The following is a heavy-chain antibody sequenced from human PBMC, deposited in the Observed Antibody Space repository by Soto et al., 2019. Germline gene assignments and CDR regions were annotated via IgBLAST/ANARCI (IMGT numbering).Heavy chain of an antibody. CDR3: AKDSVAALSGLDY. J-gene: IGHJ4*02. CDR2: MSSSGGSR. Sequence: EVQLVESGGGLVQPGGSLRLSCAASGFTFSDYSMSWVRQAPGKGLEWVSAMSSSGGSRYYADSVKGRFTISRDNAKNTLYLQMNSLRAEDTAIYYCAKDSVAALSGLDYWGQGTLVTVSS. D-gene: IGHD6-6*01. V-gene: IGHV3-23*04. CDR1: GFTFSDYS.